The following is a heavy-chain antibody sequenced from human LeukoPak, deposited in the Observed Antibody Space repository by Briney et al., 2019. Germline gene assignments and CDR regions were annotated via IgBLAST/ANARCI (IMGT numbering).Heavy chain of an antibody. Sequence: ASVKVSCKASGYTFTSYDINWVRQATGQGLEWMGWMNPSSGNTGYAQKFQGRVTMTRNTSISTAYMELSSLRSEDTAVYYCARGSRVTIFGVVIKYYYYYMDVWGKGTTVTVSS. CDR3: ARGSRVTIFGVVIKYYYYYMDV. CDR2: MNPSSGNT. J-gene: IGHJ6*03. CDR1: GYTFTSYD. D-gene: IGHD3-3*01. V-gene: IGHV1-8*01.